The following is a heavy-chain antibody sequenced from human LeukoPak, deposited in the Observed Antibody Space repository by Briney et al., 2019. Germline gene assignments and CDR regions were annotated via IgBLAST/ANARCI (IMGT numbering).Heavy chain of an antibody. CDR2: IYYSGST. Sequence: SETLSLTCTVSGGSISSYYWSWIRQPPGKGLEWIGYIYYSGSTNYNPSLKSRVTISVDTSKNQFSLKLSSVTAADTAVYYCARQTRVLYYDFWSGSETNWFDPWGQGTLVTVSS. CDR1: GGSISSYY. J-gene: IGHJ5*02. D-gene: IGHD3-3*01. V-gene: IGHV4-59*08. CDR3: ARQTRVLYYDFWSGSETNWFDP.